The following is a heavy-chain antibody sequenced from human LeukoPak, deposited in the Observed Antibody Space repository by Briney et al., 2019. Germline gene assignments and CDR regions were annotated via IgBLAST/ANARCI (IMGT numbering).Heavy chain of an antibody. CDR1: GGSISSSDYY. CDR2: IHYSGST. V-gene: IGHV4-31*03. Sequence: SQTLSLTCTVSGGSISSSDYYWSWIRQHPGKGLEWIGYIHYSGSTYNNPSLKSRVTISVDTSKKQFSLNLSSVTAADTAVYYCARVGVAAKSSRYFDYWGQGTLVTVSS. D-gene: IGHD2-15*01. J-gene: IGHJ4*02. CDR3: ARVGVAAKSSRYFDY.